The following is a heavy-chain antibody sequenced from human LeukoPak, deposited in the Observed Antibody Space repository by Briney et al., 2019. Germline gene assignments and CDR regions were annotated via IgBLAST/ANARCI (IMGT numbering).Heavy chain of an antibody. J-gene: IGHJ6*03. CDR3: ARVELAPYYYYMDV. CDR2: ISSSSSYI. CDR1: GFTISSYS. Sequence: GGSLRLSCAASGFTISSYSMNWVRQAPGKGLEWVSSISSSSSYIYYADSVKGRFTISRDNAKNSLYLQMNSLRAEDTAVYYCARVELAPYYYYMDVWGKGTTVTVSS. D-gene: IGHD1-7*01. V-gene: IGHV3-21*01.